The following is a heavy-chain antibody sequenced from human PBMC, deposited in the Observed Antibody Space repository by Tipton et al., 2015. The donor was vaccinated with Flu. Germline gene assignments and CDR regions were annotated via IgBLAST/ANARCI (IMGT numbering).Heavy chain of an antibody. V-gene: IGHV4-38-2*01. CDR1: GDSIGSDYY. J-gene: IGHJ6*02. CDR3: AKTLILFYASGGFDYYGLDV. CDR2: IHRSGNT. D-gene: IGHD2-15*01. Sequence: TLSLTCSVSGDSIGSDYYWAWIRQPPGEGLEWIGNIHRSGNTYHNPSLRSRVTMSVDSSRNQFSLRLSSVTAADTAVYYCAKTLILFYASGGFDYYGLDVWGQGTTVTVSS.